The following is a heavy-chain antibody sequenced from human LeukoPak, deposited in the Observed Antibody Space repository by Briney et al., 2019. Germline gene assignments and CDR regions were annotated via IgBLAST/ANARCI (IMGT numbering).Heavy chain of an antibody. CDR3: ARGPNDFWSGSAFDP. J-gene: IGHJ5*02. CDR1: GGSISSYY. CDR2: IYYSGST. Sequence: SETLSLTCTVSGGSISSYYWSWIRQPPGKGLEWIGYIYYSGSTNYNPSLKSRVTISVDTSKNQFSLKLSSVTAADTAVYYCARGPNDFWSGSAFDPWGQGTLVTVSS. D-gene: IGHD3-3*01. V-gene: IGHV4-59*12.